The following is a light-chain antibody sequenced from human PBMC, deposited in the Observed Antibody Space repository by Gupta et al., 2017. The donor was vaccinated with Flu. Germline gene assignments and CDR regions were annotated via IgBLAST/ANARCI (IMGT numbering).Light chain of an antibody. V-gene: IGLV3-1*01. CDR3: QAWDNIYV. CDR1: KLGNKF. Sequence: SYELTQPPSVSVSPGQTATITCSGDKLGNKFVSWYQQKPGQSPVLVIYEDTKRPSGIPERLSAANSGDTATLTISGTQTMDEADYYCQAWDNIYVFGSGTQVTVL. J-gene: IGLJ1*01. CDR2: EDT.